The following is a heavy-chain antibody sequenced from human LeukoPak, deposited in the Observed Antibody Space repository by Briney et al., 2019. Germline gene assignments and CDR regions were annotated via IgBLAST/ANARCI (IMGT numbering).Heavy chain of an antibody. CDR3: AKSFHYYGSGSYYNQFDY. V-gene: IGHV3-23*01. J-gene: IGHJ4*02. CDR2: ICGSGGST. CDR1: GFTFSSYA. D-gene: IGHD3-10*01. Sequence: GGSLRLSSAAPGFTFSSYAMSWVRQAPGKGLEWVSAICGSGGSTYYADSVKGRFTISRDNSKNTLYLQMNSLRAEDTAVYYCAKSFHYYGSGSYYNQFDYWGQGTLVTVSS.